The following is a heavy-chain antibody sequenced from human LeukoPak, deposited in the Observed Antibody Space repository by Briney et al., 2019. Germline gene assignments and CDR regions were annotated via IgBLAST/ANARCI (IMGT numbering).Heavy chain of an antibody. J-gene: IGHJ4*02. CDR3: AKGSYSSGWYESDY. D-gene: IGHD6-19*01. Sequence: GGSLRLSCAASGFTFSSCAMTWVRQDPGKGLEWLSGISGSGGSTYYADSVEGRFTISRDNSKNTLYLQMNSLRAEDTAVYYCAKGSYSSGWYESDYWGQGTLVTVSS. CDR2: ISGSGGST. V-gene: IGHV3-23*01. CDR1: GFTFSSCA.